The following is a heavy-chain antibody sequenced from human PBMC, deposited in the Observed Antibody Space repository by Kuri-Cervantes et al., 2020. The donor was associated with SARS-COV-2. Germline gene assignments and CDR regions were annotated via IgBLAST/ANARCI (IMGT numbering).Heavy chain of an antibody. V-gene: IGHV4-61*01. J-gene: IGHJ5*02. Sequence: SETLSLTCTVSGGSVSSGSYYWSWIRQPPGKGLEWIGYIYYSGSTNYNPPLKSRVTISVDTSKNQFSLKLSSVTAADTAVYYCAREDYHGPPSGWFDPWGQGTLVTVSS. D-gene: IGHD3-10*01. CDR1: GGSVSSGSYY. CDR2: IYYSGST. CDR3: AREDYHGPPSGWFDP.